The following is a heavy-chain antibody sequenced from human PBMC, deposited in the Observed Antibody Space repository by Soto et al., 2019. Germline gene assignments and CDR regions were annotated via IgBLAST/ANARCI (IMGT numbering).Heavy chain of an antibody. V-gene: IGHV1-69*13. CDR2: IIPIFGTA. D-gene: IGHD6-13*01. Sequence: GASVKVSCKASGGTFSIYAISCVLQSPGQWLEWMGGIIPIFGTANYAQKFQGRVTITADESTSTAYMELSSLRSEDTAVYYCARDVAAAGTRYFDYWGQGTLVTVSS. CDR1: GGTFSIYA. J-gene: IGHJ4*02. CDR3: ARDVAAAGTRYFDY.